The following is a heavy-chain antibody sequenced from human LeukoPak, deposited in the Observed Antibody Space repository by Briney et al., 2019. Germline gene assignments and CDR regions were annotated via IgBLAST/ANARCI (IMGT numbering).Heavy chain of an antibody. CDR3: AKDESPRMAADNY. CDR2: ISGNGGRT. D-gene: IGHD6-25*01. Sequence: PGGSLRLFCAASGFTFSILDMSWVRQAPGKGLEWVSAISGNGGRTYYADSVKGRFTISRDNSKNTLYLQMNSLRAEDTAVYYCAKDESPRMAADNYWGQGTLVTVSS. J-gene: IGHJ4*02. CDR1: GFTFSILD. V-gene: IGHV3-23*01.